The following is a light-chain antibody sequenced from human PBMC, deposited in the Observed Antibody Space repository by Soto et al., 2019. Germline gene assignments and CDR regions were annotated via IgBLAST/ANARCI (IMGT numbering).Light chain of an antibody. CDR3: QQYNNWPPIT. CDR1: QSVSSSY. Sequence: ESVLKQSQGTLSLSPGERAALSCSASQSVSSSYLAWYQQKPGQAPRLLIYGASSRATGIPARFSGSGSGTEFTLTISSLQSEDFAVYYCQQYNNWPPITFAQGTLLANK. CDR2: GAS. J-gene: IGKJ5*01. V-gene: IGKV3D-15*01.